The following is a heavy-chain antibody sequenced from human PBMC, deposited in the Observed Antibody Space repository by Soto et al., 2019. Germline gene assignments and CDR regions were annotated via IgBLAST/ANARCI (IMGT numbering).Heavy chain of an antibody. D-gene: IGHD3-3*01. CDR1: GYTFTSYG. CDR2: ISAYNGNT. CDR3: ARCYDFWSGYYYYYYGMDV. J-gene: IGHJ6*02. Sequence: ASVKVSFKASGYTFTSYGISWVRQAPGQGLEWMGWISAYNGNTNYAQKLQGRVTMTTDTSTSTAYMELRSLRSDDTAVYYCARCYDFWSGYYYYYYGMDVWGQGTTVTVSS. V-gene: IGHV1-18*04.